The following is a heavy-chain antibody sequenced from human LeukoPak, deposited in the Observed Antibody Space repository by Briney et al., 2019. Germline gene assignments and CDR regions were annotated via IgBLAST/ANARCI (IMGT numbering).Heavy chain of an antibody. D-gene: IGHD3-10*01. CDR1: GYTFTSYD. Sequence: ASVKVSCKASGYTFTSYDINWARQATGQGLEWMGWMNPNSGNTGYAQKFQGRVTMTRNTSISTAYMELSSLRSRDTAVYYCARVSESYDAFDIWGQGTMVTVSS. CDR2: MNPNSGNT. J-gene: IGHJ3*02. CDR3: ARVSESYDAFDI. V-gene: IGHV1-8*01.